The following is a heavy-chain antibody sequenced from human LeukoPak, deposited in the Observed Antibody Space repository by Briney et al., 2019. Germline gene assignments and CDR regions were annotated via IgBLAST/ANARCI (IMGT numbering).Heavy chain of an antibody. CDR1: GGSISSYY. CDR2: IYYSGST. D-gene: IGHD2-2*01. J-gene: IGHJ4*02. Sequence: PSETLSLTCTVSGGSISSYYWSWIRQPPGKGLEWIGYIYYSGSTNYNPSLKSRVTISVGTSKNQFSLKLSSVTAADTAVYYCARGKYQLRYYFDYWGQGTLVTVSS. V-gene: IGHV4-59*01. CDR3: ARGKYQLRYYFDY.